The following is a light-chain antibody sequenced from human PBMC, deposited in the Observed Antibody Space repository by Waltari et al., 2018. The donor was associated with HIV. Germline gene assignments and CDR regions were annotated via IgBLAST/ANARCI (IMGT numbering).Light chain of an antibody. CDR3: QQYCSLGPT. J-gene: IGKJ4*01. CDR1: RPLVHRSDRRHC. V-gene: IGKV4-1*01. Sequence: DILMTQSPNSLAVSLGERATINCRSSRPLVHRSDRRHCLAWYQHKPGQSPKLLIYWASTRASGVPDRFSGSGSGTNFSLTISTLQTDDVTLYYCQQYCSLGPTFGGGTKVEIK. CDR2: WAS.